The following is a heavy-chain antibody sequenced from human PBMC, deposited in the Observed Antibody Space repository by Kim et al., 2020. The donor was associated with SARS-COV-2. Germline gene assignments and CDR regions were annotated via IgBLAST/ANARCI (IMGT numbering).Heavy chain of an antibody. CDR3: TTGGRL. V-gene: IGHV3-15*01. Sequence: GGSLRLSCAASGFTFSNAWLSWVRQAPGKGLEWVGRINSKTDGGTTDYAAPVKGRFTISRDDSKNTLYLQMNSLKTEDTAVYYCTTGGRLWGQGTLVTVSS. CDR1: GFTFSNAW. CDR2: INSKTDGGTT. J-gene: IGHJ4*02. D-gene: IGHD6-25*01.